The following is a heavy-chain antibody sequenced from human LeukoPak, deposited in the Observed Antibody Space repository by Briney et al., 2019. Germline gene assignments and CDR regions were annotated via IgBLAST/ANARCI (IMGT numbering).Heavy chain of an antibody. V-gene: IGHV4-39*01. D-gene: IGHD4-17*01. CDR2: IYYSGST. CDR3: ARGAGTRGGVYFDY. CDR1: GGSISSSSYY. Sequence: PSETLSLTCTVSGGSISSSSYYWGWIRQPPGKGLEWIVSIYYSGSTYYNPSLKSRVSISVDTSKNQFSLKLSSVTAADTAVYYCARGAGTRGGVYFDYWGQGTLVTVSS. J-gene: IGHJ4*02.